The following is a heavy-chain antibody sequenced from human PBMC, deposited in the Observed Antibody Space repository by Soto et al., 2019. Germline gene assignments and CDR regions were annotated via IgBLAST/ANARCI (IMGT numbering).Heavy chain of an antibody. D-gene: IGHD4-4*01. CDR2: IYYSGST. J-gene: IGHJ6*02. CDR1: GGSISSSSYY. V-gene: IGHV4-39*01. CDR3: ARYRGGNPVTRGMDV. Sequence: QLQLQESGPGLVKPSETLSLTCTVSGGSISSSSYYWGWIRQPPGKGLEWIGSIYYSGSTYYNPSLKSRVTISVDTSKNQFSLKLSSVTAADTAVYYCARYRGGNPVTRGMDVWGQVTTVTVSS.